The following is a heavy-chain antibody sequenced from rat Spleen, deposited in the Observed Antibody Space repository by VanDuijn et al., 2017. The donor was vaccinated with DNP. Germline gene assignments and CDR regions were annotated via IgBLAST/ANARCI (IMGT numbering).Heavy chain of an antibody. J-gene: IGHJ2*01. Sequence: EVQLVESGGGLVQPGRSLKLSCVASGFTFSTFWMTWIRQVPGKGLEWVASITTSGGNTYYRDSVKGRFTISRDNAKNTLYLQMDSLRSEDTATYYCTTDFERGYWGQGVMVTVSS. CDR2: ITTSGGNT. CDR1: GFTFSTFW. CDR3: TTDFERGY. D-gene: IGHD1-11*01. V-gene: IGHV5-31*01.